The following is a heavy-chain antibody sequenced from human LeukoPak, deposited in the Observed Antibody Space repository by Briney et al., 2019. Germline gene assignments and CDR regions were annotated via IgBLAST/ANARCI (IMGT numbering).Heavy chain of an antibody. J-gene: IGHJ6*03. CDR3: ASLSNYDSSGYYFSYYYMDV. CDR1: GGSISSYY. D-gene: IGHD3-22*01. CDR2: IYYSGST. Sequence: PSETLSLTCTVSGGSISSYYWSWIRQPPGKGLEWIGYIYYSGSTNHNPSLKSRVTISVDTSKNQFSLKLSSVTAADTAMYYCASLSNYDSSGYYFSYYYMDVWGTGTTVTVSS. V-gene: IGHV4-59*12.